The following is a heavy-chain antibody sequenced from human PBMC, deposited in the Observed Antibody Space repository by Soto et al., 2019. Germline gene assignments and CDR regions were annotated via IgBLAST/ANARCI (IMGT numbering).Heavy chain of an antibody. CDR2: IKSKTDGGTT. CDR3: TTDSSGYYGPRFDY. V-gene: IGHV3-15*01. Sequence: GGSLRLSCAASGFTFSNAWMSWVRQAPGKGLEWIGRIKSKTDGGTTDYAAPVKGRFTISRDDSKNTLYLQMNSLKTEDTAVYCCTTDSSGYYGPRFDYWGQGTLVTVSS. CDR1: GFTFSNAW. D-gene: IGHD3-22*01. J-gene: IGHJ4*02.